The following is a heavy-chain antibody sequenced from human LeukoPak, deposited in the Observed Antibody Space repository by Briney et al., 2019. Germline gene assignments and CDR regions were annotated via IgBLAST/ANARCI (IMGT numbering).Heavy chain of an antibody. CDR1: GGSFSGYY. CDR2: INHSGST. V-gene: IGHV4-34*01. J-gene: IGHJ4*02. CDR3: ARGFYYLDD. Sequence: SETLSLTCAVYGGSFSGYYWSWIRQPPGKGLEWIGEINHSGSTNYNPSLKSRVTISVDTSKNQFSLKLSSVTAADTAVYYCARGFYYLDDWGQGTLVTVSS.